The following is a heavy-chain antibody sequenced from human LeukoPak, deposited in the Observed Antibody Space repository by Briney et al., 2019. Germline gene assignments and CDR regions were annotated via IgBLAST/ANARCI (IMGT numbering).Heavy chain of an antibody. D-gene: IGHD3-22*01. CDR2: MNPNSGNT. CDR1: GYTFTSYG. V-gene: IGHV1-8*03. J-gene: IGHJ4*02. CDR3: ARGQYYYDSSGYYSGVDY. Sequence: GASVKVSCKASGYTFTSYGINWVRQATGQGLEWMGWMNPNSGNTGYAQKFQGRVTITRNTSISTAYMELSSLRSEDTAVYYCARGQYYYDSSGYYSGVDYWGQGTLVTVSS.